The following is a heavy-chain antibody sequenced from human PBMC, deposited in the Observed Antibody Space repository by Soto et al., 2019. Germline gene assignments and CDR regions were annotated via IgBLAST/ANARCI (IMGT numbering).Heavy chain of an antibody. Sequence: SLRLSCAASGFTFDDYAMHWVRQAPGKGLEWVSGISWNSGSIGYADSVKGRFTISRDNAKNSLYLQMNSLRAEDTALYYCAKDRGIAVAGNAAFDIWGQGTMVTVSS. CDR3: AKDRGIAVAGNAAFDI. V-gene: IGHV3-9*01. J-gene: IGHJ3*02. CDR1: GFTFDDYA. D-gene: IGHD6-19*01. CDR2: ISWNSGSI.